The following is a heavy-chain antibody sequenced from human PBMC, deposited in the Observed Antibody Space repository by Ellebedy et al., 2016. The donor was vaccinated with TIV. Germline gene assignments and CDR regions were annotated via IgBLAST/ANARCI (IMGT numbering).Heavy chain of an antibody. CDR3: ARDLAYYGSGSYYIFDY. CDR1: GYSFTSYW. D-gene: IGHD3-10*01. V-gene: IGHV3-33*01. Sequence: PGGSLRLSCKGSGYSFTSYWIGWVRQAPGKGLEWVAVIWYDGSNKYYADSVKGRFTISRDNSKNTLYLQMNSLRAEDTAVYYCARDLAYYGSGSYYIFDYWGQGTLVTVSS. J-gene: IGHJ4*02. CDR2: IWYDGSNK.